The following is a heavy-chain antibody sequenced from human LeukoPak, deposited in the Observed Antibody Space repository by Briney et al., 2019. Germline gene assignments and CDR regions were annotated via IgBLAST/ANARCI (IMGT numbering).Heavy chain of an antibody. V-gene: IGHV3-20*04. Sequence: GGSLRLSCAASRVTFDDYGMNGVRQAPGKGLEWVSGINWNGGGTGYADSVRGGFTISGDNAKTSLYLQMNSLRAHDTAFYYCTTSSSWPNDAFHIWGQGTMLTVSS. CDR3: TTSSSWPNDAFHI. J-gene: IGHJ3*02. CDR1: RVTFDDYG. D-gene: IGHD6-13*01. CDR2: INWNGGGT.